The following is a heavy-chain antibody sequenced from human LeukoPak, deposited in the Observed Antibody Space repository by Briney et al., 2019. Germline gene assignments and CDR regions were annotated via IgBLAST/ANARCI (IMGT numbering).Heavy chain of an antibody. J-gene: IGHJ6*03. CDR2: ISSSGSTI. Sequence: GGALRLSCAASGFTFSDYYMSWIRQAPGKGLEWVSYISSSGSTIYYADSVKGRFTISRDNAKNSLYLQMNSLRAEDTAVYYCARGFMGRRPYYYYYYMDVWGKGTTVTVSS. V-gene: IGHV3-11*04. D-gene: IGHD1-26*01. CDR1: GFTFSDYY. CDR3: ARGFMGRRPYYYYYYMDV.